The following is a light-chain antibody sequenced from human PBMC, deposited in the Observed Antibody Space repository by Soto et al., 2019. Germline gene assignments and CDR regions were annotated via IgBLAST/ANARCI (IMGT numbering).Light chain of an antibody. CDR3: ASWDGSASGHV. V-gene: IGLV1-47*02. CDR1: SSNIGSNF. Sequence: QSVLTQPPSASGTPGQRVTISCSGSSSNIGSNFVYWYQHLPGTAPKLLIYTNNQRPSGVPDRFSGSKSGTSASLAISGLRSEDEADYYCASWDGSASGHVFGTGTMLTVL. CDR2: TNN. J-gene: IGLJ1*01.